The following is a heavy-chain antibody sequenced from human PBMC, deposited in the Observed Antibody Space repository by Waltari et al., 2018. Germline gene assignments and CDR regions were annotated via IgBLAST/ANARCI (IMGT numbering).Heavy chain of an antibody. CDR3: ARTNAFDI. Sequence: QVRLQESGPGLVKPSETLSLTCAVSGYSLSSGHYWGWIRQPPGKGLEWILCISHRGSSYYNPSLKSRVTISVDTSKNQFSLKLNSVTAADTAVYYCARTNAFDIWGQGTMVTVPS. V-gene: IGHV4-38-2*01. CDR2: ISHRGSS. CDR1: GYSLSSGHY. J-gene: IGHJ3*02.